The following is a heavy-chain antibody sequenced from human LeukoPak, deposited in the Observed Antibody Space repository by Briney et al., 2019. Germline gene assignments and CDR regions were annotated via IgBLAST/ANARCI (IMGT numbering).Heavy chain of an antibody. D-gene: IGHD3-10*01. J-gene: IGHJ4*02. CDR1: GGSFSGYY. CDR2: INHSGST. CDR3: ARATRRMVRGVIITPYDY. V-gene: IGHV4-34*01. Sequence: PSETLSLTCAVYGGSFSGYYWSWIRQPPGKGLEWIGEINHSGSTNYNPSLKSRVTLSVDTSKNQFSLKLSSVTAADTAVYYCARATRRMVRGVIITPYDYWGQGTLVTVSS.